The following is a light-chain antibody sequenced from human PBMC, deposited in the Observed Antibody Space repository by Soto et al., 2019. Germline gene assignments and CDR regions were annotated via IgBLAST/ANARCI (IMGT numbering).Light chain of an antibody. CDR3: SSYTSTSTRV. J-gene: IGLJ1*01. V-gene: IGLV2-14*01. CDR1: SSDVGGYNY. Sequence: QSVLTQPASVSGSPGQSITISCTGTSSDVGGYNYVSWYQQHPGKAPKLMIYEVSNRPSGVSNRFSGSKSGNTASPTISGLQAEDEAEYYCSSYTSTSTRVFGTGTKVTVL. CDR2: EVS.